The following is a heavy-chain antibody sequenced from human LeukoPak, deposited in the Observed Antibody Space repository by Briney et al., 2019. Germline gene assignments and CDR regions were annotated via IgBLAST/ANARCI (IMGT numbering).Heavy chain of an antibody. Sequence: PGGSLRLSCAASGFTFDDYAMHWVRQPPGKGLEWVSGISWNSVSIGYADSVKGRFTISRDNAKNSLYLQMNSLRAEDTALYYCAKDNQGYWYFDLWGRGTLVTVSS. D-gene: IGHD2-2*01. CDR3: AKDNQGYWYFDL. CDR1: GFTFDDYA. J-gene: IGHJ2*01. V-gene: IGHV3-9*01. CDR2: ISWNSVSI.